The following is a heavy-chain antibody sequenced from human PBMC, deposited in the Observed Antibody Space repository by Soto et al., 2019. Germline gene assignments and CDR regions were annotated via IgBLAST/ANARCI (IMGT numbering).Heavy chain of an antibody. CDR1: GFTLSEDV. CDR2: SGPAGET. J-gene: IGHJ3*02. Sequence: PGGSLRLSCAASGFTLSEDVLQWVCQATGSCLEWVSSSGPAGETFYPGSVKGRLTICRETAKTSFYLHMTSLKDGDTAVYYCAKDPPTVTTNFDIWGQGTMVTVSS. V-gene: IGHV3-13*01. D-gene: IGHD4-17*01. CDR3: AKDPPTVTTNFDI.